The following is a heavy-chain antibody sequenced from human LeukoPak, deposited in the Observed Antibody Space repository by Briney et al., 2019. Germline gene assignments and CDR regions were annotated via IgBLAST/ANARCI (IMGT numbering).Heavy chain of an antibody. CDR2: IWSDGTEK. D-gene: IGHD4-11*01. V-gene: IGHV3-33*06. CDR3: AKDAQRGSDYSNSLEY. J-gene: IGHJ4*02. CDR1: GFTYSHYG. Sequence: GGSLRLSCAASGFTYSHYGMHWVRQAPGKGLEWVAVIWSDGTEKYYGDAVKGRFTISRDNSRNTLYLQMNSLRGEDTGVYYWAKDAQRGSDYSNSLEYWGQGTMVTVSS.